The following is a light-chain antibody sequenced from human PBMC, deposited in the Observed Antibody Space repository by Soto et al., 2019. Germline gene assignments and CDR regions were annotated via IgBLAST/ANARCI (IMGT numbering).Light chain of an antibody. V-gene: IGLV1-40*01. CDR1: SSNIGEGYD. CDR2: GNG. J-gene: IGLJ2*01. Sequence: QSVLTQPPSVSGSPGPWVTIACTGSSSNIGEGYDVHWYQQRTGTGPQLLIYGNGNRPPVVPERFSGSNSGPSACLAITGLQAEDEADYYGQFYERSLGGSVVFGGGTKLTVL. CDR3: QFYERSLGGSVV.